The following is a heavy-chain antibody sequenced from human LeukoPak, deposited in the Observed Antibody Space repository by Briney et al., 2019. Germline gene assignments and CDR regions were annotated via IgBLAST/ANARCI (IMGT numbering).Heavy chain of an antibody. CDR1: GGTFSSYA. D-gene: IGHD4-17*01. CDR2: ITPIFGTA. CDR3: ARDPRPDFDYGDSEYFQH. Sequence: SVKVSCKASGGTFSSYAISWVRQAPGQGLEWMGGITPIFGTANYAQKFQGRVTITADESTSTAYMELSSLRSEDTAVYYCARDPRPDFDYGDSEYFQHWGQGTLVTVSS. J-gene: IGHJ1*01. V-gene: IGHV1-69*13.